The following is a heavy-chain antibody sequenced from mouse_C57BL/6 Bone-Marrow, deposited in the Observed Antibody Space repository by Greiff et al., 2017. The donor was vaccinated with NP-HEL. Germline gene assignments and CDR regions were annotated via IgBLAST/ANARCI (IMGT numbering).Heavy chain of an antibody. CDR2: IDPETGGT. CDR3: TSSLLRGSAMDY. D-gene: IGHD1-1*01. J-gene: IGHJ4*01. V-gene: IGHV1-15*01. CDR1: GYTFTDYE. Sequence: QVQLKQSGAELVRPGASVTLSCKASGYTFTDYEMHWVKQTPVHGLEWIGAIDPETGGTAYNQKFKGKALLTADKSSSTAYMELRSLTSEDSAVYYCTSSLLRGSAMDYWGQGTSVTVSS.